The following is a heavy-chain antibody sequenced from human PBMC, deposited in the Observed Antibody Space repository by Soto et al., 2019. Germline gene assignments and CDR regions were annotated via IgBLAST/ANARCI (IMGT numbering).Heavy chain of an antibody. D-gene: IGHD6-13*01. J-gene: IGHJ4*02. V-gene: IGHV3-23*01. CDR3: AREIATTGEYYFDY. Sequence: PGGSLRLSCAASGFTFSSYAMTWVRQAPGKGLEWVSTISGSGVSTYYADSVKGRVTISRDTAKNTLYLQMNSLRAEDTAVYYCAREIATTGEYYFDYWGQGTLVTVSS. CDR1: GFTFSSYA. CDR2: ISGSGVST.